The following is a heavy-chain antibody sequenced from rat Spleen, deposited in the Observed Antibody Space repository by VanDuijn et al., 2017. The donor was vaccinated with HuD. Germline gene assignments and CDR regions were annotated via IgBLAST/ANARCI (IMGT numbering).Heavy chain of an antibody. CDR3: TRVGYSTDYYYSYWYFDF. D-gene: IGHD1-6*01. J-gene: IGHJ1*01. CDR2: ISSGGTT. Sequence: QVQLKESGPGLVQPSQTLSLTCTVSGFSLTSNGVSWVRQPPGKGLEWIAAISSGGTTYYNSALKSRLSISRDTSKSQVFLKMNSLQTEDTAIYFCTRVGYSTDYYYSYWYFDFWGPGTMVTVSS. V-gene: IGHV2S12*01. CDR1: GFSLTSNG.